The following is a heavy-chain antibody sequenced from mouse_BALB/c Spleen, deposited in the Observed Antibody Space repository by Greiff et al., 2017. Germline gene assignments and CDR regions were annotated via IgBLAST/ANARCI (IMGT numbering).Heavy chain of an antibody. J-gene: IGHJ4*01. CDR2: IRSKSNNYAT. CDR3: VKGYEKGAMDY. D-gene: IGHD2-2*01. CDR1: GFTFNTYS. Sequence: EVQRVESGGGLVQPRGSLKLSCAASGFTFNTYSMNWVRQAPGKGLEWVARIRSKSNNYATYYADSVKDRFTISRDDSQSMLYLQMNNLKTEDTAMYYCVKGYEKGAMDYGGQGTSVTVSS. V-gene: IGHV10-1*02.